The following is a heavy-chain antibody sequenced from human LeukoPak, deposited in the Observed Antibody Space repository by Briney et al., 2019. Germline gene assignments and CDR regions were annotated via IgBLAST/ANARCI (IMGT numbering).Heavy chain of an antibody. Sequence: ASVRVSCKASGYTFTSYGISWVRQAPGQGLEWMGWMNPNSGNTGYAQKFQGRVTMTRNTSISTAYMGLSSLRSEDTAVYYCARGATVVVPAATLVYWGQGTLVTVSS. V-gene: IGHV1-8*02. CDR1: GYTFTSYG. D-gene: IGHD2-2*01. J-gene: IGHJ4*02. CDR2: MNPNSGNT. CDR3: ARGATVVVPAATLVY.